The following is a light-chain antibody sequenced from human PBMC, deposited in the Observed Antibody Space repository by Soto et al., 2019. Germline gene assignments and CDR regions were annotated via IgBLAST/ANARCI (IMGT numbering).Light chain of an antibody. CDR3: CSYAGSSTFYV. CDR2: EVS. V-gene: IGLV2-23*02. J-gene: IGLJ1*01. CDR1: SSDVGSYNL. Sequence: QSVLTQPASVSGSPGHSFTISCTGTSSDVGSYNLISWYQQYPGKAPKLMIYEVSKRPSGVSNRFSGSKSDNTASLTISGLQAEDEADYYCCSYAGSSTFYVFGTGTKVTVL.